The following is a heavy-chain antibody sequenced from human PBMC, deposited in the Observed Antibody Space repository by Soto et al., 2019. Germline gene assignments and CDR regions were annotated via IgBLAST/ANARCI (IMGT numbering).Heavy chain of an antibody. CDR2: IWYDGSNK. CDR1: GFTFSSYG. CDR3: ARDLRWFDP. V-gene: IGHV3-33*01. J-gene: IGHJ5*02. Sequence: PVGSLRLSCAASGFTFSSYGMHWVRQAPGKGLEWVAVIWYDGSNKYYADSVKGRFTISRDNSKNTLYLQMNSLRAEDTAVYYCARDLRWFDPWGQGTLVTVSS.